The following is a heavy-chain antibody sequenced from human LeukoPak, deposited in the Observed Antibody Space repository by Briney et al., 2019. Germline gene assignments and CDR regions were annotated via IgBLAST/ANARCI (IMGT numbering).Heavy chain of an antibody. CDR2: INHSGST. Sequence: SETLSLTCAVYGGSFSGYYWSWIRQPPGKGLEWIGEINHSGSTNYNPSLKSRVTISVDTSKNQFSPKLSSVTAADTAVYYCARGRLNYDFWSGYYPPEEYYFDYWGQGTLVTVSS. J-gene: IGHJ4*02. CDR3: ARGRLNYDFWSGYYPPEEYYFDY. V-gene: IGHV4-34*01. D-gene: IGHD3-3*01. CDR1: GGSFSGYY.